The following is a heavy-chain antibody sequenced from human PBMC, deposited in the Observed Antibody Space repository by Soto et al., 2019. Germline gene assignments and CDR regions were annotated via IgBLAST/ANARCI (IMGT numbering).Heavy chain of an antibody. Sequence: GGSLRLSCAASGFTFSSYGMHWVRQAPGKGLEWVAVTSYDGSNKYYADSVKGRFTISRDNSKNTLYLQMNSLRAEDTAVYYCARGAVAGTYYYYYGMDVWGQGTTVTAP. V-gene: IGHV3-30*03. CDR3: ARGAVAGTYYYYYGMDV. J-gene: IGHJ6*02. D-gene: IGHD6-19*01. CDR1: GFTFSSYG. CDR2: TSYDGSNK.